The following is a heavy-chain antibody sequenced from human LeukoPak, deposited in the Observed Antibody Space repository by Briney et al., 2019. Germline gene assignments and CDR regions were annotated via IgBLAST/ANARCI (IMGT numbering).Heavy chain of an antibody. J-gene: IGHJ5*02. D-gene: IGHD3-22*01. CDR1: GGSMSGGGYY. CDR3: ARNYFDSPFDP. V-gene: IGHV4-39*07. CDR2: LYSTTGST. Sequence: SETLSLTCTVSGGSMSGGGYYWGWIRQPPGKGLDWVASLYSTTGSTYYNPSLTSRVSISLDTSKNQFSLNLTSVTAADTAVYFCARNYFDSPFDPWGQGTLVTVSS.